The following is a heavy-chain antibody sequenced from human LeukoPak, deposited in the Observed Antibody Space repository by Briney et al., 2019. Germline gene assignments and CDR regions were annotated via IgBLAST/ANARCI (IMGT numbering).Heavy chain of an antibody. CDR2: VWSDGSNK. CDR1: GFTFSYYA. V-gene: IGHV3-33*01. CDR3: ARELFSSGSCPDG. J-gene: IGHJ4*02. D-gene: IGHD3-10*01. Sequence: GRSLRLSCSASGFTFSYYAIHWVRQAPGKGLEWVALVWSDGSNKYYADSVRGRITISRDNSKNTVYLQMNSLRAEDTAVYYCARELFSSGSCPDGWGQGTLVTVSS.